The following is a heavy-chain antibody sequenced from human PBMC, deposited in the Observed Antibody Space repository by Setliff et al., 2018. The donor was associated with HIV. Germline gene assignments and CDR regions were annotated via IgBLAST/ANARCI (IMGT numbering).Heavy chain of an antibody. CDR3: ARDRSDYYNLPGYFDH. Sequence: SETLSLTCTVSGDSISSYSWNWIRQPPGRGLEWIGYVYASGETNYNPSLKSRVTMSTDTSRNQFFLNLNYATAADTAVYFCARDRSDYYNLPGYFDHWGQGTPVTVSS. D-gene: IGHD3-3*01. V-gene: IGHV4-4*09. CDR1: GDSISSYS. J-gene: IGHJ4*02. CDR2: VYASGET.